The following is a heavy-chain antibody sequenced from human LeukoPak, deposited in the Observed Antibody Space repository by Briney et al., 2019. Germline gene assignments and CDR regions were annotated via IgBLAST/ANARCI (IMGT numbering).Heavy chain of an antibody. Sequence: SETLSLTCTVSGCSISSGSYHCSWIRQPAGKGLEWIGRIYTSGSTNYNPSLKSRVTISVDTSKNQFSLKLSSVTAADTAVYYCASGRGDGYDFDYWGQGTLLTVSS. J-gene: IGHJ4*02. CDR3: ASGRGDGYDFDY. CDR1: GCSISSGSYH. V-gene: IGHV4-61*02. D-gene: IGHD5-24*01. CDR2: IYTSGST.